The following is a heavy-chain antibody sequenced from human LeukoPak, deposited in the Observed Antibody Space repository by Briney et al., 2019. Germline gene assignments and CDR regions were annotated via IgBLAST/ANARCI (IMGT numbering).Heavy chain of an antibody. CDR3: ARGRVGYCSGGSCYPYFDY. CDR1: GFTFSSYW. V-gene: IGHV3-7*01. CDR2: IKQDGSEK. Sequence: GGSLRLSCAASGFTFSSYWMSWVRQAPGKGLEWVANIKQDGSEKYYVDSVKGRFTISRDNAKNSLYLQMNSLRAEDTAENYCARGRVGYCSGGSCYPYFDYWGQGTLVTVSS. J-gene: IGHJ4*02. D-gene: IGHD2-15*01.